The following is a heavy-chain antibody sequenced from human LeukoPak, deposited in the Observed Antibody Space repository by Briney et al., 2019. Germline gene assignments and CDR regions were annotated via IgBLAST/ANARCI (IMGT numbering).Heavy chain of an antibody. J-gene: IGHJ5*02. Sequence: GGSLRLSCAASGFTFSSYWMSWVRQAPGKGLEWVANIKQDGSEKYYVDSVKGRFTISRDNAKNSLYLQMNSLRAEDTAVYYCARGPDRYDTENWFDPWGQGTLVTVSS. D-gene: IGHD3-9*01. V-gene: IGHV3-7*03. CDR3: ARGPDRYDTENWFDP. CDR1: GFTFSSYW. CDR2: IKQDGSEK.